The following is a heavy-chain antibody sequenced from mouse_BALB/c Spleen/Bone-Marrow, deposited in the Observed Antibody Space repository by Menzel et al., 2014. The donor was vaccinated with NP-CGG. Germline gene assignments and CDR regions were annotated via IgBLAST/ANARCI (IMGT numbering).Heavy chain of an antibody. J-gene: IGHJ2*01. CDR3: ARAVHLDY. CDR1: GYTFTDYT. Sequence: EVQLQQSGPELVKPGASVKISCKTSGYTFTDYTMHWVRPSHGKSLERIGRINPNNGGSSCNQEFKVKATLTIDKSSSTPYMELRSQTSEDSAVYYCARAVHLDYWGQGTTLTVSS. V-gene: IGHV1-22*01. CDR2: INPNNGGS.